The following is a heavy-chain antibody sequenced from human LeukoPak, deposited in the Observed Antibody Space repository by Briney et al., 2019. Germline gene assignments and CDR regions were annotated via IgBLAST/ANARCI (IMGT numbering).Heavy chain of an antibody. V-gene: IGHV3-7*01. D-gene: IGHD1-26*01. Sequence: DSVKGRFTISRDNAKNSLYLQMNSLRAEDTAVYYCARDISDDYWGQGTLVTVSS. CDR3: ARDISDDY. J-gene: IGHJ4*02.